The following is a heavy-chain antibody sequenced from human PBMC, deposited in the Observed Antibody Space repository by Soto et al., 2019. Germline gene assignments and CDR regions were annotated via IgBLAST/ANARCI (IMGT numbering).Heavy chain of an antibody. D-gene: IGHD1-26*01. Sequence: QVQLQESGPGLVKPSETLSLTCTVSGGSISSYYWSWIRQPPGKGLEWIGYIYYSGSTNYNPSLKSRVTISVDTSKNQFSLKLSSVTAADTAVYYCASEVGAHFDYWGQGTLDTVSS. CDR1: GGSISSYY. CDR2: IYYSGST. J-gene: IGHJ4*02. CDR3: ASEVGAHFDY. V-gene: IGHV4-59*01.